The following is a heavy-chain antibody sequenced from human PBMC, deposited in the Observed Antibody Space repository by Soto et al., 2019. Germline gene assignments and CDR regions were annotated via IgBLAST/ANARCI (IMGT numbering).Heavy chain of an antibody. CDR2: ISGSGGTT. CDR1: GFTFSNYA. D-gene: IGHD6-25*01. Sequence: EVQLLESGGGLVQPGRSLRLSCAASGFTFSNYAMSWVRQAPGQGLDWVSAISGSGGTTYYADSVKGRFTSSRDNAKNTRFLQMNSLRAEDAAVYYCAKFFVETGSNSGWPWSFHYWGQGTLVTVSS. CDR3: AKFFVETGSNSGWPWSFHY. J-gene: IGHJ4*02. V-gene: IGHV3-23*01.